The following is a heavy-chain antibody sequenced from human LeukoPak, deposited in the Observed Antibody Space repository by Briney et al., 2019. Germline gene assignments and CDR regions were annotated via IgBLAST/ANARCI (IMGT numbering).Heavy chain of an antibody. J-gene: IGHJ4*02. CDR1: GGSISSGDYY. D-gene: IGHD2/OR15-2a*01. Sequence: SETLSLTCTVSGGSISSGDYYWSWIRQPPGKGLEWIGYIYYSGSTYYNPSLKGRVTISVDTSKNQFSLKLSSVTAADTAVYYCARVSDYLFDYWGQGTLVTVSS. CDR2: IYYSGST. CDR3: ARVSDYLFDY. V-gene: IGHV4-30-4*01.